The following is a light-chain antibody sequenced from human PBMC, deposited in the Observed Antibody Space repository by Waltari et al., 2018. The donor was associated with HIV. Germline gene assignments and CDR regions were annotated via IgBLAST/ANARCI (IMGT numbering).Light chain of an antibody. CDR1: QSVSTY. Sequence: DIQMTQHPSSLSAFVGDRVTITCRAIQSVSTYLNWFQQKPGKAPKLLIYTASNVQSGVPSRFSGSGSGTDFTLTISSLQPEDFATYYCQQSYNTLWTFGQGTKVEIK. CDR3: QQSYNTLWT. J-gene: IGKJ1*01. CDR2: TAS. V-gene: IGKV1-39*01.